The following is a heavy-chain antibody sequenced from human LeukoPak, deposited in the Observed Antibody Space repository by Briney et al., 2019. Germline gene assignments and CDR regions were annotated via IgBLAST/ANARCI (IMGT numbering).Heavy chain of an antibody. CDR1: GFTFSSYN. V-gene: IGHV3-21*01. CDR3: AREWGSYSRGGDY. D-gene: IGHD1-26*01. CDR2: ISSSSSYI. J-gene: IGHJ4*02. Sequence: GGSLRLSCAASGFTFSSYNMNWVRQAPGKGLEWVSSISSSSSYIYYADSVKGRFTISRDNAKNSLYLQMNSLRAEDTAVYYCAREWGSYSRGGDYWGQGTLVTVSS.